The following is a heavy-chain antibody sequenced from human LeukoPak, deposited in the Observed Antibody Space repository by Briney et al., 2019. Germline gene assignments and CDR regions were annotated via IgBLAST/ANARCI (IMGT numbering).Heavy chain of an antibody. CDR3: ARALDTAMAAYGMDV. J-gene: IGHJ6*02. Sequence: ASVKVSCKASGYTFTSYYMHWVRQAPGQGLEWMGIINPSGGSTSYAQKFQGRVTMTRDTSTSTVYMELSSLRSEDTAVHYCARALDTAMAAYGMDVWGQGTTVTVSS. D-gene: IGHD5-18*01. V-gene: IGHV1-46*01. CDR2: INPSGGST. CDR1: GYTFTSYY.